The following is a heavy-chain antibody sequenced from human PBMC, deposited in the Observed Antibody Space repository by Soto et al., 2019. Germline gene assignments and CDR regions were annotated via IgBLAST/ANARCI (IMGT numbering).Heavy chain of an antibody. CDR3: AGALRFLEWLSPSDY. V-gene: IGHV1-18*01. CDR1: GYTFTSYG. J-gene: IGHJ4*02. D-gene: IGHD3-3*01. Sequence: QVQLVQSGAEVKKPGASVKVSCKASGYTFTSYGISWVRQAPGQGLEWMGWISAYNGNTNYAQKLQGRVTMTTDTSTSTAYMELRSLRSDDTAVYYCAGALRFLEWLSPSDYWGQGTLVTVSS. CDR2: ISAYNGNT.